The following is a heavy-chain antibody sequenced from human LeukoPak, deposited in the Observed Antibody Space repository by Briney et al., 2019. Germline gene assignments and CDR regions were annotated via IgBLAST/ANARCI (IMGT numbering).Heavy chain of an antibody. CDR1: GGSFSGYY. J-gene: IGHJ4*02. D-gene: IGHD3-3*01. Sequence: SETLSLTCAVYGGSFSGYYWSWIRQPPGKGLEWIGEINHSGSTNYNPSLKTRSTISVDTSKNQFSLKLIPVAAADTAVYYCARGTGRRITIFGVVISEPLDYWGQGTLVTVSS. CDR3: ARGTGRRITIFGVVISEPLDY. CDR2: INHSGST. V-gene: IGHV4-34*01.